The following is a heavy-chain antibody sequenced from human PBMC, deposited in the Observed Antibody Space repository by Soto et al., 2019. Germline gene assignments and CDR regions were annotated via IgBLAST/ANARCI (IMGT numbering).Heavy chain of an antibody. CDR1: GGSISSTHW. D-gene: IGHD3-16*02. J-gene: IGHJ3*01. V-gene: IGHV4-4*02. Sequence: QVQLQESGPGVVKPSGTLSLTCAVSGGSISSTHWWTWVRQSPGKGLEYIGEISHSGTSNSNPSLKSRVTLSVDKSKNHFSLTLTSVTAADTAVYYCARVVLSITRGAFDAWGQGTPVIVSS. CDR2: ISHSGTS. CDR3: ARVVLSITRGAFDA.